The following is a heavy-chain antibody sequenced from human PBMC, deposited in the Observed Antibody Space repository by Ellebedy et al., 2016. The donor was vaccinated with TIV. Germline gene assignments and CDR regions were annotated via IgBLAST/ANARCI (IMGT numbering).Heavy chain of an antibody. CDR1: GFTVSSSY. D-gene: IGHD4-17*01. J-gene: IGHJ4*02. V-gene: IGHV3-66*01. CDR3: ARTPTTVTTIYLAY. CDR2: TYSGGST. Sequence: PSETLSLTCAASGFTVSSSYMSWVRQAPGKGLEWVSVTYSGGSTYYADSVKGRFTISRDTSKNTLYLQMNSLRAEDTAVYYCARTPTTVTTIYLAYWGQGTLVTVSS.